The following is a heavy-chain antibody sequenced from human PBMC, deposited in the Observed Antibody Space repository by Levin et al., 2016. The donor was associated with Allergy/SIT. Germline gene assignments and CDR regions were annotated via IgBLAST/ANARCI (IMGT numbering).Heavy chain of an antibody. V-gene: IGHV4-39*01. CDR3: ARQRYYYGSGTEYYYYGMDV. J-gene: IGHJ6*02. Sequence: SETLSLTCTVSGGSISSSNYYWGWIRQPPGKGLEWIGSIYYSGSTYYNPSLKSRVTISVDTSKNQFSLKLSSVTAADTAVYYCARQRYYYGSGTEYYYYGMDVWGQGTTVTVSS. CDR1: GGSISSSNYY. D-gene: IGHD3-10*01. CDR2: IYYSGST.